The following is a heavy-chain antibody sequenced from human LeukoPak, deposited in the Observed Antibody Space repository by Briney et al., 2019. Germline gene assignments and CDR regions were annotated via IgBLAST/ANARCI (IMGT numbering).Heavy chain of an antibody. Sequence: SGTLSLTCAVPGVSISSSEWWIWVRQPPGQGLEWVGEIHRDGRTRYHPSLKSRVTMSMDYSKNQFSLDVRSVTAADTAIYYCGKTDIYFNPIDYWGPGSLVTVSS. CDR1: GVSISSSEW. V-gene: IGHV4-4*02. CDR3: GKTDIYFNPIDY. J-gene: IGHJ4*02. D-gene: IGHD3-9*01. CDR2: IHRDGRT.